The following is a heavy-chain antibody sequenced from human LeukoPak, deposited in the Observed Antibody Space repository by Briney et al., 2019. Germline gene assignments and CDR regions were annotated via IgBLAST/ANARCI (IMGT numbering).Heavy chain of an antibody. CDR1: GFTFSSYS. V-gene: IGHV3-64D*06. J-gene: IGHJ4*02. CDR3: VRTLGYSGYDYFDY. D-gene: IGHD5-12*01. CDR2: ISSNGGST. Sequence: GGTLRLSCAASGFTFSSYSMNWVRQAPGKGLEYVSAISSNGGSTYYADSVKGRFTISRDNSKNTLYLQMSSLRAEDTAVYYCVRTLGYSGYDYFDYWGQGTLVTVSS.